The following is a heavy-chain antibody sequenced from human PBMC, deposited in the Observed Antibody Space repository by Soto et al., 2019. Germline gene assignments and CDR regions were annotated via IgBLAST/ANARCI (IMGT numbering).Heavy chain of an antibody. CDR1: GGSTSSGDYY. CDR2: IYYSGST. Sequence: PSETLSLTCTVSGGSTSSGDYYWSWIRQPPGKGLEWIGYIYYSGSTYYNPSLKSRVTISVDTSKNQFSLKLSSVTAADTAVYYCASRRLLWFGELFLNWFDPWGPGTLVTVSS. D-gene: IGHD3-10*01. CDR3: ASRRLLWFGELFLNWFDP. V-gene: IGHV4-30-4*01. J-gene: IGHJ5*02.